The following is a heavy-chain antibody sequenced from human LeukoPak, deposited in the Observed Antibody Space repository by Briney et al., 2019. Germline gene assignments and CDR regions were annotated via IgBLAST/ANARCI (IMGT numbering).Heavy chain of an antibody. CDR1: GFTFLNYV. Sequence: GGSLRLSCAASGFTFLNYVMSWVRQAPGKGLEWVSSISDNGGNTYYADSVKGRFTISRDNSKYTLYLQMNSLRVEDAAIYYCANEYSKGDVWGQGTMVTVSS. J-gene: IGHJ3*01. CDR3: ANEYSKGDV. CDR2: ISDNGGNT. D-gene: IGHD1-26*01. V-gene: IGHV3-23*01.